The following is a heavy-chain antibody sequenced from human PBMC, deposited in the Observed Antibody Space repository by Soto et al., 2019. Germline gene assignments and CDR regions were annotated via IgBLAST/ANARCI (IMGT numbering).Heavy chain of an antibody. CDR3: AKPPTVPNPRDY. J-gene: IGHJ4*02. D-gene: IGHD4-4*01. V-gene: IGHV3-30*18. CDR2: ISYDGSNK. CDR1: GFTFSSYG. Sequence: ESGGGVVQPGRSLRLSCAASGFTFSSYGMHWVRQAPGKGLEWVAVISYDGSNKYYADSVKGRFTISRDNSKNTLYLQMNSLRAEDTAVYYCAKPPTVPNPRDYWGQGTLVTVSS.